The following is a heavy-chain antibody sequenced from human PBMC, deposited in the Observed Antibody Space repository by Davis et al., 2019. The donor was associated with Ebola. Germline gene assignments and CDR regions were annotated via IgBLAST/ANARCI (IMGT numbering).Heavy chain of an antibody. V-gene: IGHV3-23*01. CDR1: GFTFSSYA. CDR2: ISGSGGST. Sequence: SCKASGFTFSSYAMSWVRQAPGKGLEWVSAISGSGGSTYYADSVKGRFTISRDNSKNTLYRQMNSLRAEDTAVYYCAKDRCSGGSCTVDYWGQGTLVTVSS. D-gene: IGHD2-15*01. J-gene: IGHJ4*02. CDR3: AKDRCSGGSCTVDY.